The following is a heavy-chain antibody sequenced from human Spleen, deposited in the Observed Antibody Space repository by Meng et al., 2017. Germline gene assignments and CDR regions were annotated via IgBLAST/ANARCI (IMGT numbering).Heavy chain of an antibody. CDR3: SKDYTGSDDY. Sequence: EVQLLESGGGLVQPGGSLRLSCGASGFTFSSYDMSWVRQTPGKGLEWVSVISGSGDTTFYADSVKGRFTLSRDNSKNTLYLQMTSLRAEDTAVYYCSKDYTGSDDYWGQGTLVTVSS. CDR1: GFTFSSYD. D-gene: IGHD5-12*01. CDR2: ISGSGDTT. J-gene: IGHJ4*02. V-gene: IGHV3-23*01.